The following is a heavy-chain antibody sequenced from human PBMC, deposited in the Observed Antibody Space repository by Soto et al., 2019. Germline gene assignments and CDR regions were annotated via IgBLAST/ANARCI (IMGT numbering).Heavy chain of an antibody. CDR2: IYYSGST. CDR3: ASTPAGYGDDDY. Sequence: QVQLQESGPGLVKPSQTLSLTCTVSGGSISSGDHFWSWIRQPPGKGLEWIGYIYYSGSTYYNPSLTCRVPVAVGTSKVQCSLKPRSVTAADPAVYYCASTPAGYGDDDYWGQGTLVPVSS. J-gene: IGHJ4*02. CDR1: GGSISSGDHF. V-gene: IGHV4-30-4*01. D-gene: IGHD4-17*01.